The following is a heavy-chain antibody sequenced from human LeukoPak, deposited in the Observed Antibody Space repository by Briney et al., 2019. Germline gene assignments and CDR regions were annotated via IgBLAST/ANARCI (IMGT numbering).Heavy chain of an antibody. Sequence: SGGSLRLSCAASGFTLSSYAMSWGRQAPGKVLEWVSAISGSGGSTYYADSVKGRFTISRDNSKNTLYLQMNSLRAEDTAVYYCAKDRHSSAYYSDISDWGQGTLVTVSS. CDR3: AKDRHSSAYYSDISD. J-gene: IGHJ4*02. CDR2: ISGSGGST. V-gene: IGHV3-23*01. D-gene: IGHD3-22*01. CDR1: GFTLSSYA.